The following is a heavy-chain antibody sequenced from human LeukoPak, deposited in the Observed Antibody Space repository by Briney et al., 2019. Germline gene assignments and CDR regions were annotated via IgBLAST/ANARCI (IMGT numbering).Heavy chain of an antibody. D-gene: IGHD2-2*03. CDR2: IRSNSRTK. CDR3: ASGYCNNATCRKDFFDY. V-gene: IGHV3-48*02. Sequence: PGGSLRLSCAASGLTFSNYNMHWVRQAPGKGLEWVSFIRSNSRTKYYADSIKGRFTISRDNAKNSLYLQMNSLRDEDTAVYYCASGYCNNATCRKDFFDYWGQGTLVTVSS. CDR1: GLTFSNYN. J-gene: IGHJ4*02.